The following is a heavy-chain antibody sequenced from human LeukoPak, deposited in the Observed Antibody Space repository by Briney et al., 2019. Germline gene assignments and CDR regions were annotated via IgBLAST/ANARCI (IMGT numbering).Heavy chain of an antibody. CDR1: GFTFSSYA. J-gene: IGHJ4*02. CDR2: ISGSGGST. V-gene: IGHV3-23*01. CDR3: AKEGGLYYDSSGYEYY. Sequence: GGSLRLSCAASGFTFSSYAVSWVRQAPGKGLEWVSAISGSGGSTYYADSVKGRFTISRDNSKNTLYLQMNSLRAEDTAVYYCAKEGGLYYDSSGYEYYWGQGTLVTVSS. D-gene: IGHD3-22*01.